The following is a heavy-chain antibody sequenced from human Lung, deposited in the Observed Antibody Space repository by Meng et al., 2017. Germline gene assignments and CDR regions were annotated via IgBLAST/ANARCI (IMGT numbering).Heavy chain of an antibody. CDR3: AHASYYYDSSGYKFFDY. CDR2: IYWDDDK. Sequence: QINLKASSPTLVNPTQTLTLTCTFSGFPLSTSGVGVGWIRQPPGKALEWLALIYWDDDKRYSPSLKSRLTITKDTSKNQVVLTMTNMDPVDTATYYCAHASYYYDSSGYKFFDYWGQGTLVTVSS. D-gene: IGHD3-22*01. J-gene: IGHJ4*02. CDR1: GFPLSTSGVG. V-gene: IGHV2-5*02.